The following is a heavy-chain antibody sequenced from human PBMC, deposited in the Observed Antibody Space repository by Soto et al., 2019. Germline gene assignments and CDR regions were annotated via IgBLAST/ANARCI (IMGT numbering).Heavy chain of an antibody. D-gene: IGHD6-25*01. CDR2: LYYGGST. V-gene: IGHV4-59*01. Sequence: PSETLSLTCTVSGASISSSYWSWIRQPPGKGLEWIGYLYYGGSTSYNPSLKSRVTTSVDTSRNQFSLKLTSVTAADTAVYYCARESGYYFDYWGQGTLVTVSS. CDR1: GASISSSY. J-gene: IGHJ4*02. CDR3: ARESGYYFDY.